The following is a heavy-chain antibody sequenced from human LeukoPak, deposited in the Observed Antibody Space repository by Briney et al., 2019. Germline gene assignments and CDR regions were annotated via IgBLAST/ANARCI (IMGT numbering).Heavy chain of an antibody. J-gene: IGHJ5*02. CDR3: ARFYGSGSDFPYDP. D-gene: IGHD3-10*01. Sequence: SVKVSCKASGGTFSSYAISWVRQAPGQGLEWMGGIIPIFGTANYAQKFQGRVTITADESTSTAYMELSSLRSEDTAVYYCARFYGSGSDFPYDPWGQGTLVTVSS. CDR1: GGTFSSYA. V-gene: IGHV1-69*13. CDR2: IIPIFGTA.